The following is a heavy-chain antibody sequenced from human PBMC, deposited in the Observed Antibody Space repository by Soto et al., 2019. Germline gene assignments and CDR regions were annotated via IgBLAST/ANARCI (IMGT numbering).Heavy chain of an antibody. CDR3: ARDEEVNYADYGGSDHYYGMDV. V-gene: IGHV4-31*03. CDR2: IYYTGST. D-gene: IGHD4-17*01. Sequence: QVQLQESGPGLVKPSQTLSLTCTVSGGSISSGGYYWSWIRQHPGKGLEWIGYIYYTGSTYYNPSLKSRVTISVDTSKYQFSLKLTSVTAADTAVYYCARDEEVNYADYGGSDHYYGMDVWGQGTTVTVSS. J-gene: IGHJ6*02. CDR1: GGSISSGGYY.